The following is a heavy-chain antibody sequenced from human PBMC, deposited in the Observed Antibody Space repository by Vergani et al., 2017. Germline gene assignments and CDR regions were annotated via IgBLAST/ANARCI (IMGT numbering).Heavy chain of an antibody. CDR2: MYYSGST. V-gene: IGHV4-39*01. J-gene: IGHJ4*02. D-gene: IGHD2-15*01. CDR1: GDSVISTDYH. Sequence: QVQLQESGPGLVKPSETLSLTCTVSGDSVISTDYHWGWLRQPPGKGLDWIGSMYYSGSTSYNPSLESRISISFETPKNQFSLRLTSVTAADTAVYYCAIKRGACRAAYCHSYDFWGPGTLVGVSS. CDR3: AIKRGACRAAYCHSYDF.